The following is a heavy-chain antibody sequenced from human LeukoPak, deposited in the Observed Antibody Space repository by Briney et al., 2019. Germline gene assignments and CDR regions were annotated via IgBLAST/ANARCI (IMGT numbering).Heavy chain of an antibody. V-gene: IGHV4-59*01. Sequence: KPSETLSLTCTVAGGSISSYYWSWIRQPPGKGLEWIGYIYYSGSTNYHPSLTSRVTISVDTSKNQFSLKLSSVTAADTAVYYCARVNYGDYGLDYWGQGTLVTVSS. CDR1: GGSISSYY. CDR3: ARVNYGDYGLDY. CDR2: IYYSGST. J-gene: IGHJ4*02. D-gene: IGHD4-17*01.